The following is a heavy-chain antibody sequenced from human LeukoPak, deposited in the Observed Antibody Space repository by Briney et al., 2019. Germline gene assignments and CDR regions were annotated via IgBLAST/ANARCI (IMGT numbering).Heavy chain of an antibody. Sequence: PGGSLRLSCAASGFTFSTSAMNWVRQAPGKGLEWVSGIINNDGTTYYADSVKGRFTISRDNSKMTLFLQMNSLRAEDTALYYCARRGDSDTSVYSLQYWGQGALVTVSS. CDR3: ARRGDSDTSVYSLQY. CDR2: IINNDGTT. CDR1: GFTFSTSA. J-gene: IGHJ4*02. D-gene: IGHD3-22*01. V-gene: IGHV3-23*01.